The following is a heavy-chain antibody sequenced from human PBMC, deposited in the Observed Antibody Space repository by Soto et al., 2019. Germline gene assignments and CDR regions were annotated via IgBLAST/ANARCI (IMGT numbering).Heavy chain of an antibody. D-gene: IGHD3-9*01. CDR3: ARDLRGYFDWLRPWDYYYGMDV. J-gene: IGHJ6*02. Sequence: QVQLVQSGAEVKKPGSSVKVSCKASGGTFSSYAISWVRQAPGQGLEWMGGIIPIFGTANYAQKFQGRVKITEDDSRSTAYMELSSLRSEDTHVYYCARDLRGYFDWLRPWDYYYGMDVWGQGTTVTVSS. CDR2: IIPIFGTA. V-gene: IGHV1-69*01. CDR1: GGTFSSYA.